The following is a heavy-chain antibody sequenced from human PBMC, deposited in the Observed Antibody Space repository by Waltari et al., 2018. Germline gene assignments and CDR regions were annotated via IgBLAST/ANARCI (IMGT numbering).Heavy chain of an antibody. D-gene: IGHD3-10*01. CDR3: ARDLGAMKVTSALEI. V-gene: IGHV1-69*05. CDR1: GGIFTNYA. Sequence: QVQLVQSGAEVKRPGYSVKVSCRASGGIFTNYAVSWVRQAPGQGLEWMGGIIPIFGTANSAQKFQGRLTITSDESTSTAYMELSSLRPEDTAVYFCARDLGAMKVTSALEIWGQGTRVTVSS. J-gene: IGHJ3*02. CDR2: IIPIFGTA.